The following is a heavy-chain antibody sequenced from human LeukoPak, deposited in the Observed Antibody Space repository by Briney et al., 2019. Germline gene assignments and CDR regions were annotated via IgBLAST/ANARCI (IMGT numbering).Heavy chain of an antibody. CDR1: GGSFSGYY. V-gene: IGHV4-34*01. CDR3: ARGGVTTSVHYYYYYYYMDV. Sequence: KSSETLSLTCAVYGGSFSGYYWSWIRQPPGKGLEWIGEINHSGSTNYNPSLKSRVTISVDTSKNQFSLKLSSVTAADTAVYYCARGGVTTSVHYYYYYYYMDVWGKGTTVTVSS. D-gene: IGHD4-17*01. CDR2: INHSGST. J-gene: IGHJ6*03.